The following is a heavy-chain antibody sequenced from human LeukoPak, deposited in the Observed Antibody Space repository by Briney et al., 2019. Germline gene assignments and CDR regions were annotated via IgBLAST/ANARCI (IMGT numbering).Heavy chain of an antibody. CDR2: IWYGGSNK. CDR1: GFTFSSYG. Sequence: GGSLRLSCAASGFTFSSYGMHWVRQAPGKGLEWVAVIWYGGSNKYYADSVKGRFTISRDNSKNTLYLQMNSLRAEDTAVYYCAKDGRPSDYYYYMDVWGKGTTVTVSS. V-gene: IGHV3-30*02. CDR3: AKDGRPSDYYYYMDV. J-gene: IGHJ6*03.